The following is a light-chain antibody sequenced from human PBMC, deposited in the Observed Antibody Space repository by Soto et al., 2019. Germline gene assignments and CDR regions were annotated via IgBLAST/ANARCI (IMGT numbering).Light chain of an antibody. Sequence: EIVLTQSPGTLSLSPGERATLSCRASQSVSSSYLAWYQQKPGQAPRLLIYGAFNRASGIPDRFSGRGSGKDFILTITRLEPEDFAVYYCQYYGNSPEWEFGKGTKADI. J-gene: IGKJ1*01. CDR2: GAF. CDR3: QYYGNSPEWE. CDR1: QSVSSSY. V-gene: IGKV3-20*01.